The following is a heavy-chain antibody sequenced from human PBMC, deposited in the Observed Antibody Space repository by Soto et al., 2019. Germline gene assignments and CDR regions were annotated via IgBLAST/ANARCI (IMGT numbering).Heavy chain of an antibody. CDR3: ARGHDYYDSSGYTLHNWFDP. D-gene: IGHD3-22*01. J-gene: IGHJ5*02. CDR1: GGSISSYY. Sequence: SETLSLTCTVSGGSISSYYWSWIRQPPGKGLEWIGYIYYSGSTNYNPSLKSRVTISVDTSKNQFSLKLSSVTAADTAVYYCARGHDYYDSSGYTLHNWFDPWGQGTLVTVS. V-gene: IGHV4-59*01. CDR2: IYYSGST.